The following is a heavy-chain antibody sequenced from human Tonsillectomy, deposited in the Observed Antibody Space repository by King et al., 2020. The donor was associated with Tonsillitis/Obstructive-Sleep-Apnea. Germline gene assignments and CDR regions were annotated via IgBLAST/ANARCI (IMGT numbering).Heavy chain of an antibody. V-gene: IGHV7-4-1*02. CDR2: INTNTGHP. J-gene: IGHJ3*02. D-gene: IGHD3-22*01. CDR1: GYTFTNYA. CDR3: AVXDLXXQSGXXPDXXHI. Sequence: QLVQSGSELKKPGASVKVSCKASGYTFTNYAINWVRQAPGQGLEWMGWINTNTGHPTYAQDFTGRFVFSLDTSVSTAYLQISSLKAEDTSVYYCAVXDLXXQSGXXPDXXHIWXXGTMVTVXS.